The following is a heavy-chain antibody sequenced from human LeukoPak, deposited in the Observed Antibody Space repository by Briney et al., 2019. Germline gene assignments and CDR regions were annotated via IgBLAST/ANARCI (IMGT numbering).Heavy chain of an antibody. J-gene: IGHJ4*02. CDR1: GGSINSSTYF. Sequence: SETLSLTCTVSGGSINSSTYFWGWIRQPPGKGLEWIASVFYNGTTYYDPSLKSRVTISVDTSKNQFSLNLTSVTAADTAMYYCARSHVSSGWYGIADYWGQGTLVTVSS. V-gene: IGHV4-39*01. CDR2: VFYNGTT. CDR3: ARSHVSSGWYGIADY. D-gene: IGHD6-19*01.